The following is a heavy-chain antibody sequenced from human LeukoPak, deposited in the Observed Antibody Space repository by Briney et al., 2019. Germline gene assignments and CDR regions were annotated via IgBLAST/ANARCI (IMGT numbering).Heavy chain of an antibody. V-gene: IGHV3-23*01. D-gene: IGHD6-19*01. CDR2: IGGSGDKT. CDR3: VRRGDASSGWGDHDF. J-gene: IGHJ4*02. CDR1: GFTFNRNA. Sequence: GGSLRLSCAASGFTFNRNAVSWVRQAPGKGLEWDSAIGGSGDKTFYADSVKGRFTISRDNSKNMVHLQMNSLTGEDTALYYCVRRGDASSGWGDHDFWGQGALVTVSS.